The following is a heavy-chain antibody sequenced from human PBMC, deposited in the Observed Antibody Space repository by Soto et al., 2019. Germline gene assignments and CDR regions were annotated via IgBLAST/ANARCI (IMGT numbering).Heavy chain of an antibody. V-gene: IGHV1-69*05. J-gene: IGHJ5*01. CDR1: RETFSNYA. CDR2: ITPRFSTT. Sequence: QVLLVQSGPEVKQPGSSVKVSCKASRETFSNYAITWVRQAPGKGLEWMGGITPRFSTTTYAQKFQGRVTVTTDDSTSTAYMQLSSLRSEYTAFYYCARVESVDTKMIIAWFDSWGQGTLVNVSS. CDR3: ARVESVDTKMIIAWFDS. D-gene: IGHD2-8*01.